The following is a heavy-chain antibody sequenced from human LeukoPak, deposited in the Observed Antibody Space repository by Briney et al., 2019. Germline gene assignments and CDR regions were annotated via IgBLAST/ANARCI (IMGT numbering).Heavy chain of an antibody. CDR3: ARSRDGYNFDY. CDR2: IYTSGST. CDR1: GGSISSGSYY. D-gene: IGHD5-24*01. J-gene: IGHJ4*02. V-gene: IGHV4-61*02. Sequence: SQTLSLTCTVSGGSISSGSYYWSWIRQPAGKELEWIGRIYTSGSTNYNPSLKSRVTISVDTSKNQFSLKLSSVTAADTAVYYCARSRDGYNFDYWGQGTLVTVSS.